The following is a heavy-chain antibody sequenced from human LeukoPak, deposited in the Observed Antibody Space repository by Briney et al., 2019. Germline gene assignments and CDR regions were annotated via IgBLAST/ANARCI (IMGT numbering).Heavy chain of an antibody. J-gene: IGHJ4*02. V-gene: IGHV3-7*01. CDR3: ARENTNLDY. Sequence: PGGSLRLSCAASGFSFRSFWMSWVRQAPGKGLEWVASIKEDGSDKYYVESVKGRFTISRENARNSLYLQMNSLRAEDTAVYYCARENTNLDYWGQGTLVTVSS. CDR2: IKEDGSDK. CDR1: GFSFRSFW.